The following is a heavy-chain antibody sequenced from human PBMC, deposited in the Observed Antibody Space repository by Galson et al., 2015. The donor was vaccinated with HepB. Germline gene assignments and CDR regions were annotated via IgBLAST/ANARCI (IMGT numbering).Heavy chain of an antibody. D-gene: IGHD6-13*01. CDR2: IIPILGIA. CDR1: GGTFSSYA. Sequence: SVKVSCKASGGTFSSYAISWVRQAPGQGLEWMGRIIPILGIANYAQKFQGRVTITADKSTSTAYMELSSLRSEDTAVCYCARGYSSSWRDAFDISGQGTMFSVSS. J-gene: IGHJ3*02. CDR3: ARGYSSSWRDAFDI. V-gene: IGHV1-69*04.